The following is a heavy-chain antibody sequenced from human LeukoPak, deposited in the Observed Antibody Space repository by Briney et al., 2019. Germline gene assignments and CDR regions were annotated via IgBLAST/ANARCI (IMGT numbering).Heavy chain of an antibody. V-gene: IGHV1-69*11. D-gene: IGHD3-10*01. Sequence: SVKVSCKSSGGTFSTYAISWLRQAPGQGLEWMGRIIPILSQANYALNFQGRFTITADESTNTAYMELSSLRSEDTAVYFCAKVRGSDAFDLWGQGTMITVSS. J-gene: IGHJ3*01. CDR3: AKVRGSDAFDL. CDR2: IIPILSQA. CDR1: GGTFSTYA.